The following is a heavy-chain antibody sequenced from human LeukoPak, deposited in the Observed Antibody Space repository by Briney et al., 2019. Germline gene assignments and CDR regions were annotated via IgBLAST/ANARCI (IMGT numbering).Heavy chain of an antibody. CDR2: IRGSGGST. CDR1: GLTFNRFA. CDR3: EKGGWGGFDY. Sequence: GGSLRLSCAASGLTFNRFAMSWVRQAPGKGLEWVSAIRGSGGSTYYADSVKGRFTISRDNSKNTLYLQMNSLRAEDTAVYYCEKGGWGGFDYWGQGTLVTVSS. J-gene: IGHJ4*02. D-gene: IGHD3-16*01. V-gene: IGHV3-23*01.